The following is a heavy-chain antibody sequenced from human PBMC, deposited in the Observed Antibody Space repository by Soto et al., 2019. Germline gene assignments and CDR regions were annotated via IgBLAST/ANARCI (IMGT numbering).Heavy chain of an antibody. CDR2: IYYSGSA. V-gene: IGHV4-59*01. CDR1: GGSISTYY. D-gene: IGHD1-26*01. J-gene: IGHJ4*02. Sequence: KPSETLSLTCTVSGGSISTYYWNWIRQPPGKGLESIGYIYYSGSANYSPSLKSRVTISVDTSKNEFSLKLSSVTAADTAIYYCARDDREHTKSPAPVHWGQGTLLTVSS. CDR3: ARDDREHTKSPAPVH.